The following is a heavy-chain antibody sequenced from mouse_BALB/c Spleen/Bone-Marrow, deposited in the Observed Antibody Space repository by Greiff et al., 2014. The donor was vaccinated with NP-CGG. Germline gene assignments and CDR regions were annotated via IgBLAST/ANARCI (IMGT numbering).Heavy chain of an antibody. Sequence: EVKLVESGGGLVQPGGSLRLSCATSGFTFTDYYMSWVRQPPGKALEWLGFIRNKANGYTTEYSASVKGRFTISRDNSQSILYLQMNTLRAEDSATYYCAREGVYYGNLYWYFDVWGAGTTVTVSS. CDR3: AREGVYYGNLYWYFDV. CDR2: IRNKANGYTT. CDR1: GFTFTDYY. J-gene: IGHJ1*01. D-gene: IGHD2-1*01. V-gene: IGHV7-3*02.